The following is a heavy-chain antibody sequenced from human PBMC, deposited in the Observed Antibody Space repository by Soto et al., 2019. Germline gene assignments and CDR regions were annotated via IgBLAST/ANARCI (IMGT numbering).Heavy chain of an antibody. V-gene: IGHV1-8*01. Sequence: ASVKVSCKASGYTFTSYDIYWVRQATGQGLEWLGWMNPNTGNSGYAQKFQGRVTVTSDTSINTVYMELSSLRSEDTAVYYCARRAETNGWNGFGADKYYFDFWGQGTLVTVSS. CDR2: MNPNTGNS. J-gene: IGHJ4*02. D-gene: IGHD1-1*01. CDR1: GYTFTSYD. CDR3: ARRAETNGWNGFGADKYYFDF.